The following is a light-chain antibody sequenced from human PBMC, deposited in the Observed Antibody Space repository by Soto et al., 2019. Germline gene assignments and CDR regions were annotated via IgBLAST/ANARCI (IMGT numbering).Light chain of an antibody. J-gene: IGKJ1*01. Sequence: ETVLTQSPASLSLSPGERATLSFRASPSVSTSLAWYQQKPGQAPSLLIHESYSRATGIPAMFSGSGSGTDFTLTISSLEPEDFAVYYCQQYGSSPETFGQGTKVDIK. V-gene: IGKV3-11*01. CDR3: QQYGSSPET. CDR2: ESY. CDR1: PSVSTS.